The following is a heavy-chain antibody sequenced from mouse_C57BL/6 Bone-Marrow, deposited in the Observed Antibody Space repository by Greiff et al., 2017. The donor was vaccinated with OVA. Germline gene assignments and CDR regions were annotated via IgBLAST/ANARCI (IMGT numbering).Heavy chain of an antibody. CDR1: GYTFTSYG. V-gene: IGHV1-81*01. Sequence: VQLVESGAELARPGASVKLSCKASGYTFTSYGISWVKQRTGQGLEWIGEIYPRSGNTYYNEKFKGKATLTADKSSSTAYMELRSLTSEDSAVYFCARSRGSYYAMDYWGQGTSVTVSS. CDR2: IYPRSGNT. CDR3: ARSRGSYYAMDY. D-gene: IGHD3-1*01. J-gene: IGHJ4*01.